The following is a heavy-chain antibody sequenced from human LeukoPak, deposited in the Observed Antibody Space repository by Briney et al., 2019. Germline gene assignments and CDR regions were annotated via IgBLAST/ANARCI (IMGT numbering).Heavy chain of an antibody. CDR3: ARGLPALAYCGGDCWYFDY. CDR2: ISYDGGNK. CDR1: GFTFSSYA. J-gene: IGHJ4*02. Sequence: GGSLRRSCAASGFTFSSYARHWVRQAPGKGLEWVAVISYDGGNKYYADSVKGRFTISRDNSKNTLYLQMNSLRAEDTAVYYCARGLPALAYCGGDCWYFDYWGQGTLVTVSS. D-gene: IGHD2-21*02. V-gene: IGHV3-30*04.